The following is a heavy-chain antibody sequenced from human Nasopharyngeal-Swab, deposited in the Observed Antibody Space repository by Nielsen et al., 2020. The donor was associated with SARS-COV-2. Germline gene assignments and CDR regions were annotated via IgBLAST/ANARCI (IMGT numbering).Heavy chain of an antibody. Sequence: GGSLRLSCAASGFTFSGSAMHWVRQASGKGLEWVGRIRSKANSYATAYAASVKGRFTISRDDSKNTAYLQMNSLKTEDTAVYYCTRPFYGDIGDDYWGQGTLVTVSS. CDR1: GFTFSGSA. D-gene: IGHD4-17*01. CDR2: IRSKANSYAT. J-gene: IGHJ4*02. CDR3: TRPFYGDIGDDY. V-gene: IGHV3-73*01.